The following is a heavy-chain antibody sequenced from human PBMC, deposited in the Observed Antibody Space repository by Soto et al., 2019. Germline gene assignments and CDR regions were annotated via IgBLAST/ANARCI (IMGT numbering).Heavy chain of an antibody. V-gene: IGHV3-53*01. CDR1: GLTVSANY. D-gene: IGHD3-3*02. CDR3: ARTSPHFQLTIGAFDI. CDR2: MYSGGGAST. Sequence: GESLKISCAASGLTVSANYMNWVRQAPGKGLQWVSVMYSGGGASTYYTDSVKGRFTISRDNSKNTIYLQMNSLRADDTAVYYCARTSPHFQLTIGAFDIWGQGTMVTVSS. J-gene: IGHJ3*02.